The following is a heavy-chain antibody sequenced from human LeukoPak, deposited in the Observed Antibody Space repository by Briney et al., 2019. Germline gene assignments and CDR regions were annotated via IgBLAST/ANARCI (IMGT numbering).Heavy chain of an antibody. CDR3: ARDHGGYYFDY. CDR1: GGSIASYY. CDR2: IYYSGST. D-gene: IGHD3-16*01. V-gene: IGHV4-59*01. Sequence: ASETLSLTCTVSGGSIASYYWSWFRQPPGKRLEWIGHIYYSGSTNYNPSPKSRVSISVDTSKNQFSLRLNSVTAADTAVYYCARDHGGYYFDYWGQGTLVTVSS. J-gene: IGHJ4*02.